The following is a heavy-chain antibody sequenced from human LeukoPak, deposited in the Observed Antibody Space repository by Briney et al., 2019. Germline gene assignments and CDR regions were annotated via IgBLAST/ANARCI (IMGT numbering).Heavy chain of an antibody. V-gene: IGHV3-30-3*01. J-gene: IGHJ4*02. CDR3: AKDGDYGDYVRALGY. Sequence: GGSLRLSCAASGFTFSSYAMHWVRQAPGKGLEWVAVISYDGSNKYYADSVKGRFTISRDNSKNTLYLQMNSLRAEDTAVYYCAKDGDYGDYVRALGYWGQGTLVTVSS. CDR1: GFTFSSYA. CDR2: ISYDGSNK. D-gene: IGHD4-17*01.